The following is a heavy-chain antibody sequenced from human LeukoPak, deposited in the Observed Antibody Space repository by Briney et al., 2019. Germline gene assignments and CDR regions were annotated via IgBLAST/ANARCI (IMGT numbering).Heavy chain of an antibody. V-gene: IGHV3-23*01. CDR2: ISDSAYST. D-gene: IGHD3-10*01. CDR1: GFTFTSHA. J-gene: IGHJ6*03. CDR3: AKPVTWDV. Sequence: GGSLRLSCAASGFTFTSHAMSWVRQAPGKGLEWVSAISDSAYSTFYADSVKGRFTISRDNSKNTLYLQMNSLRAEDTAVYYCAKPVTWDVWGKGTTVTVS.